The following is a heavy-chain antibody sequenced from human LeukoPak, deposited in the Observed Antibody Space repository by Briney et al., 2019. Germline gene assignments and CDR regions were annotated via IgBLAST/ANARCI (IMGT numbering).Heavy chain of an antibody. CDR3: ARKTIFGVVIAPSFDY. D-gene: IGHD3-3*01. Sequence: SETLSLTCTVSGYSISSGYYWGWIRPPPGKGLEGIGIIYHSGSTYYNPSLKSRVTISVDTSKNQFSLKLSSVTAADTAVYYCARKTIFGVVIAPSFDYWGQGTLVTVSS. CDR2: IYHSGST. V-gene: IGHV4-38-2*02. J-gene: IGHJ4*02. CDR1: GYSISSGYY.